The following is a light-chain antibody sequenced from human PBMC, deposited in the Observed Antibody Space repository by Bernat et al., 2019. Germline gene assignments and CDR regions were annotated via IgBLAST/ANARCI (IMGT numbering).Light chain of an antibody. J-gene: IGKJ1*01. CDR1: QSINIW. Sequence: DIQMTQSPSTLSASVGDRVTVTRRASQSINIWLAWYQQKPGKAPKLLIYKASSLESGVPSRFSGSGSGTEFTLTISSLQPDDFATYYCLQYNTYPTWTFGQGTKVEIK. CDR3: LQYNTYPTWT. V-gene: IGKV1-5*03. CDR2: KAS.